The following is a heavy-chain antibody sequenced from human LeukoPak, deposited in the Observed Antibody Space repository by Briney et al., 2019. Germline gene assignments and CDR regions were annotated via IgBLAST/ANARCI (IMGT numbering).Heavy chain of an antibody. J-gene: IGHJ5*02. D-gene: IGHD4-23*01. CDR1: GYTFTSYA. Sequence: ASVKVSRKASGYTFTSYAMHWVRQAPGQRLEWMGWINAGNGNTKYSQKFQGRVTITRDTSASTAYMELSSLRSEDTAVYYCARGEIGGNFDPWGQGTLVTVSS. CDR3: ARGEIGGNFDP. CDR2: INAGNGNT. V-gene: IGHV1-3*01.